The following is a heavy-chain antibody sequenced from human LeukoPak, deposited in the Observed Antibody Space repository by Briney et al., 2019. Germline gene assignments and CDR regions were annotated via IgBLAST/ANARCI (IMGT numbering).Heavy chain of an antibody. Sequence: SETLSCTGTGSGCSISSYYWSWIRQPPGKGLEWIGYIYYSGSNNYNPSLKSRVTISVDTSKNQFSLNLKSVTAADTAVYYCARDHRGNYYLDIWGQGTMVTDSS. CDR3: ARDHRGNYYLDI. D-gene: IGHD1-26*01. V-gene: IGHV4-59*01. CDR2: IYYSGSN. J-gene: IGHJ3*02. CDR1: GCSISSYY.